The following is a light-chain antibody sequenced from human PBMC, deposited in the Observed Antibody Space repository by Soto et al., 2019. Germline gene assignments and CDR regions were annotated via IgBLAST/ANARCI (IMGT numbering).Light chain of an antibody. CDR3: QQFNSYPFT. J-gene: IGKJ5*01. CDR1: QGISSA. V-gene: IGKV1-13*02. Sequence: AIQLTQSPSSLSASVGDRVTITCRASQGISSALAWYQQKPGKAPKLLIYDASSLESEVTSRFSGSGYGTDFTLTISSLQPEDFATYYCQQFNSYPFTFGQGTRLGIK. CDR2: DAS.